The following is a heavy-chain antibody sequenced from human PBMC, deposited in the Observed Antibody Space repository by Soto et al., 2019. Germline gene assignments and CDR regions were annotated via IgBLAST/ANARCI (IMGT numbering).Heavy chain of an antibody. Sequence: KGACKGAGYRITVDLGGRRRNNKEQGLEWMGWISAYNGNTNYAQKLQGRVTMTTDTSTSTAYLELRSLRSDDTAVYYCARETFLGYSSSFDYFYYGMDVWAQRPTVTLSS. V-gene: IGHV1-18*01. D-gene: IGHD6-13*01. CDR1: GYRITVDL. J-gene: IGHJ6*02. CDR2: ISAYNGNT. CDR3: ARETFLGYSSSFDYFYYGMDV.